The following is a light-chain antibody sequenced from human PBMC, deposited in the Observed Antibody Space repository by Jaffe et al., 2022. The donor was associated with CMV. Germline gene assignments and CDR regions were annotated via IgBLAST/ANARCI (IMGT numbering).Light chain of an antibody. CDR2: KVS. CDR1: QSLVYSDGNTS. Sequence: DVVMTQSPLSLPVTLGQPASISCRSSQSLVYSDGNTSLNWFQQRPGQSPRRLIYKVSNRDSGVPDRFSGSGSGTDFTLKISRVEAEDVGVYYCMQGAHWTPTFGQGTKVEIK. J-gene: IGKJ1*01. CDR3: MQGAHWTPT. V-gene: IGKV2-30*01.